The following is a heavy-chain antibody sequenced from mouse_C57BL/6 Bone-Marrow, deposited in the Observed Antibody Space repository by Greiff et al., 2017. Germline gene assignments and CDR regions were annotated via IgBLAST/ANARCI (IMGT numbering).Heavy chain of an antibody. CDR2: ISSGGDYI. D-gene: IGHD2-3*01. CDR1: GFTFSSYA. Sequence: LMESGEGLVKPGGSLKLSCAASGFTFSSYAMSWVRQTPEKRLEWVAYISSGGDYIYYADTVKGRFTISRDNASNTLYLQMSSMKSEDTAVYYCTREGLGYDGYSGFAYWGQGTLVTVSA. CDR3: TREGLGYDGYSGFAY. J-gene: IGHJ3*01. V-gene: IGHV5-9-1*02.